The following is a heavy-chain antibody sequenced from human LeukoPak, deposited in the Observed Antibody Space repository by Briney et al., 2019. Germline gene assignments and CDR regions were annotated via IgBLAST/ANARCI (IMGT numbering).Heavy chain of an antibody. CDR2: INPNSGGT. CDR3: ARDGPGLTPVPYYDFWSGYGGAFDI. D-gene: IGHD3-3*01. CDR1: GYTFTGYY. Sequence: VSVKVSCKASGYTFTGYYMHWVRQAPGQGLEWMGWINPNSGGTNYAQKFQGRVTMTRDTSISTAYMELRSLRSDDTAVYYCARDGPGLTPVPYYDFWSGYGGAFDIWGQGTMVTVSS. V-gene: IGHV1-2*02. J-gene: IGHJ3*02.